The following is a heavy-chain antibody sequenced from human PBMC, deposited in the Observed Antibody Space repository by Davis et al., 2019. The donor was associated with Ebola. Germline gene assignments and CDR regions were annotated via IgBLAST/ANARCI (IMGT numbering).Heavy chain of an antibody. D-gene: IGHD2/OR15-2a*01. V-gene: IGHV3-21*01. Sequence: GESLKISCAASGFTFSSYSMNWVRQAPGKGLEWVSSISSSSSYIYYADSVKGRFTISRDNAKNSLYLQMNSLRAEDTAVYYCARPASYDPWYGMDVWGQGTTVTVSS. J-gene: IGHJ6*02. CDR2: ISSSSSYI. CDR3: ARPASYDPWYGMDV. CDR1: GFTFSSYS.